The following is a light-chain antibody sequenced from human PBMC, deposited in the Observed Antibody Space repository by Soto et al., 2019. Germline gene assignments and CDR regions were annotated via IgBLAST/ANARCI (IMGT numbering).Light chain of an antibody. Sequence: IQLTQSPSSLPVSVGDRVTITCRASQGISSALAWYQQKRGKAPKLLIYDASSLESGVPSRFSGSGSGTDFTLTISSLQPEDFATYYCQQFHNYPPITFGQGTRLEIK. V-gene: IGKV1D-13*01. CDR1: QGISSA. J-gene: IGKJ5*01. CDR2: DAS. CDR3: QQFHNYPPIT.